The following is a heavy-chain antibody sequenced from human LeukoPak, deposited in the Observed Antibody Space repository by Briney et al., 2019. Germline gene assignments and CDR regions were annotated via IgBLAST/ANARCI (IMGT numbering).Heavy chain of an antibody. CDR3: TRDGILLWFGELPQDNWFDP. D-gene: IGHD3-10*01. V-gene: IGHV3-49*03. J-gene: IGHJ5*02. Sequence: GGSLRLSCAASGFTFSDYYMSWFRQAPGKGLEWVGFIRSKAYGGTTEYVASVKGRFTISRDDSKSIAYLQMNSLKTEDTAVYYCTRDGILLWFGELPQDNWFDPWGQGTLVTVSS. CDR2: IRSKAYGGTT. CDR1: GFTFSDYY.